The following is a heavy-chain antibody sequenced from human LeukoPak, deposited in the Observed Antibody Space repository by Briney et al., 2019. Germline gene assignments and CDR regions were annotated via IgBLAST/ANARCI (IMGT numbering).Heavy chain of an antibody. CDR1: GGSISSRSYF. D-gene: IGHD2-8*02. J-gene: IGHJ5*02. Sequence: SETLSLTCTVSGGSISSRSYFWGWLRQPPGKGLEWIASIYYSGSPFYTPSLKSRVTISVDTSKNQFSLRLSSVTAADTAVYYCAREGYCTAATCPGWFDPWGQGTLVTVSS. V-gene: IGHV4-39*07. CDR3: AREGYCTAATCPGWFDP. CDR2: IYYSGSP.